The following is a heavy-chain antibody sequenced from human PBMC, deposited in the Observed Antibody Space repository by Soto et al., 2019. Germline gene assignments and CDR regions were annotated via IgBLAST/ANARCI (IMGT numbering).Heavy chain of an antibody. V-gene: IGHV4-4*02. CDR1: GGSISSSNW. J-gene: IGHJ5*02. Sequence: PSETLSLTCAVSGGSISSSNWWSWVRQPPGKGLEWIGEIYHSGSTNYNPSLKSRVTISVDKSKNQFSLKLSSVTAADTAVFYCARLYMVRGVMNWLDPWGQGTLVIVS. D-gene: IGHD3-10*01. CDR2: IYHSGST. CDR3: ARLYMVRGVMNWLDP.